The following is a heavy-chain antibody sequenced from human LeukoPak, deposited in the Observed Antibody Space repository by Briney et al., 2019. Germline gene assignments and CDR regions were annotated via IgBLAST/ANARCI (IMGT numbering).Heavy chain of an antibody. J-gene: IGHJ4*02. V-gene: IGHV3-7*01. D-gene: IGHD3-3*01. CDR2: IKQDGSEK. CDR3: ARAPPAGYDFWSGYYDY. Sequence: GGSLRLSCATSGFTFSSYWMSWVRQAPGKGLEWVANIKQDGSEKYYVDSVKGRFTISRDNAKNSLYLQMNSLRAEDTAVYHCARAPPAGYDFWSGYYDYWGQGTLVTVSS. CDR1: GFTFSSYW.